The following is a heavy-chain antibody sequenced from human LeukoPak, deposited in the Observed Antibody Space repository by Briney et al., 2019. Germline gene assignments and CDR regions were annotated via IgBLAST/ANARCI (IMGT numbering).Heavy chain of an antibody. CDR3: ARYVWGSYPTFEDY. CDR2: IYYSGST. J-gene: IGHJ4*02. D-gene: IGHD3-16*02. V-gene: IGHV4-59*01. CDR1: GGSISSYY. Sequence: PSETLSLTCTVSGGSISSYYWNWIRQPPGKGVEGIGYIYYSGSTNYNPSLQSRLTISVDTSKNQFSLKLSSVTAADTAVYYCARYVWGSYPTFEDYWGQGTLVTVSS.